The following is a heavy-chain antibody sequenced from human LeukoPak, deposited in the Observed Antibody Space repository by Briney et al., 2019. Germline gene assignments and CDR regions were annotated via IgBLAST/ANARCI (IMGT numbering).Heavy chain of an antibody. CDR3: ARPTYYYDSSGPQEY. D-gene: IGHD3-22*01. J-gene: IGHJ4*02. V-gene: IGHV3-11*01. CDR1: GFTFSDYY. Sequence: GGSLRLSCAASGFTFSDYYMSWIRQAPGKGLEWVSYISNRGDTIYYADSVKGRFTISRDNAKNSLYLQMNSLRAEDTAMYYCARPTYYYDSSGPQEYWGQGTLVTVSS. CDR2: ISNRGDTI.